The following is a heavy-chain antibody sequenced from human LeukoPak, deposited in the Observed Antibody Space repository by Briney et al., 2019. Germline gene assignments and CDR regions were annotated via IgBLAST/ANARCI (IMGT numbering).Heavy chain of an antibody. CDR3: ARADYAGKTTQEDYYYMDV. CDR2: INPNSGGT. D-gene: IGHD3-16*01. J-gene: IGHJ6*03. V-gene: IGHV1-2*02. CDR1: GYTFTGYY. Sequence: ASVKVSSKASGYTFTGYYMHWVPQAPGQRLERMGWINPNSGGTNSAQKFQGRVTMTRDTSISTAYMELSRLRSGDTAVYYCARADYAGKTTQEDYYYMDVWGKGTTVTVSS.